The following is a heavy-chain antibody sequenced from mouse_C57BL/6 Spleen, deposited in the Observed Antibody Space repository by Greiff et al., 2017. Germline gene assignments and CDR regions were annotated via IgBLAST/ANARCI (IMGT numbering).Heavy chain of an antibody. CDR3: AREAGTGEFAY. CDR2: IHPNSGST. Sequence: QVQLKQPGAELVKPGASVKLSCKASGYTFTSYWMHWVKQRPGQGLEWIGMIHPNSGSTNYNEKFKSKATLTVDKSSSTAYMQLSSLTSEDSAVYYCAREAGTGEFAYWGQGTLVTVSA. J-gene: IGHJ3*01. D-gene: IGHD6-1*01. V-gene: IGHV1-64*01. CDR1: GYTFTSYW.